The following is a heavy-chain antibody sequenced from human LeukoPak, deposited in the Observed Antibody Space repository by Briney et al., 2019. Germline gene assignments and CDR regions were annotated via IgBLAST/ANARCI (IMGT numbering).Heavy chain of an antibody. J-gene: IGHJ3*02. CDR3: AKDYSDSSGYYYGGAGAFDI. V-gene: IGHV3-43*02. CDR2: ISGDGGST. CDR1: GFTFDDYA. Sequence: GGSLRLSCAASGFTFDDYAMHWVRQAPGKGLEWVSLISGDGGSTYYADSVKGRFTISRDNSKNSLYLQMNSLRTEDTALYYCAKDYSDSSGYYYGGAGAFDIWGQGTVVTVSS. D-gene: IGHD3-22*01.